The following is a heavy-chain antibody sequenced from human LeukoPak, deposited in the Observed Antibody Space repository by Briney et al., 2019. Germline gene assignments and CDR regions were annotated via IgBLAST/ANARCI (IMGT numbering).Heavy chain of an antibody. D-gene: IGHD3-22*01. J-gene: IGHJ6*03. CDR2: IRSKGDSYAT. Sequence: GGSLRLSCAASGFTFSESSIHWVRQASGKGLEWAGRIRSKGDSYATVYAASVKGRFTISRDDSKNTAYLQMNSLKIEDTAVYYCIRQAKLYASDGYDYMDVWGKGTTVTVSS. V-gene: IGHV3-73*01. CDR1: GFTFSESS. CDR3: IRQAKLYASDGYDYMDV.